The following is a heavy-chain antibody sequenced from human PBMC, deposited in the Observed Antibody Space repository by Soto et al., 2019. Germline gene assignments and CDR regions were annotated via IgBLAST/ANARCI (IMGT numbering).Heavy chain of an antibody. V-gene: IGHV3-30-3*01. Sequence: QVQLVESGGGVVQPGRSLRLSCAASGFTFSSYAMHWVRQAPGKGLEWVAVISYDGSNKYYADSVKGRFTISRDNSKNTXXRQMNSLRAEDTAVYYCARGGWSPRSSSWYGGIDYWGQGTLVTVSS. CDR1: GFTFSSYA. J-gene: IGHJ4*02. CDR2: ISYDGSNK. D-gene: IGHD6-13*01. CDR3: ARGGWSPRSSSWYGGIDY.